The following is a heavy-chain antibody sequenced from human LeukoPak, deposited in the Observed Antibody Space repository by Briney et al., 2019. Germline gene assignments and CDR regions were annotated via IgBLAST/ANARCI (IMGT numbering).Heavy chain of an antibody. D-gene: IGHD4-23*01. V-gene: IGHV1-8*02. CDR2: MNPNNGNT. Sequence: ASVEVSCKASGYTFTSYGISWVRQAPGQGLEWMGWMNPNNGNTGYAQKFQGRVTMTRDTSISTAYMKPSSLRSEDTAVYYCARDFGGNSGWFDPWGQGTLVTVSS. CDR3: ARDFGGNSGWFDP. J-gene: IGHJ5*02. CDR1: GYTFTSYG.